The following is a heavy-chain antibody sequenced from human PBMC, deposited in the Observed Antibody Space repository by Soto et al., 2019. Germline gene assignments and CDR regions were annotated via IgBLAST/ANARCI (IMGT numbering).Heavy chain of an antibody. D-gene: IGHD2-21*01. CDR1: GSTFSSYT. J-gene: IGHJ3*02. V-gene: IGHV1-69*02. CDR2: IIPSLGLT. Sequence: QVQLVQSGVEVRKPGSSVKVSCKASGSTFSSYTICWVRQAPGQGLVWMGRIIPSLGLTNYAQEFQGRVTMSADRSATTAYMELSSLRSEDTAVYYCAKVEGVHAYSGQRSSAFDIWGRGTMVTVSS. CDR3: AKVEGVHAYSGQRSSAFDI.